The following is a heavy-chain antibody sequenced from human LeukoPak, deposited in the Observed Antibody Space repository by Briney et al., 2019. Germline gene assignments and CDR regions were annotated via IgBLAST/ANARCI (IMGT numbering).Heavy chain of an antibody. V-gene: IGHV4-39*07. CDR3: AICGGDCYSHAFDI. CDR2: IYYSGST. D-gene: IGHD2-21*02. CDR1: GGSISSSSYY. J-gene: IGHJ3*02. Sequence: SETLSLTCTVSGGSISSSSYYWGWIRQPPGKGLEWIGSIYYSGSTYYNPSLKSRVTISVDTSKNQFSLKLSSVTAADTAVYYCAICGGDCYSHAFDIWGQGTMVTVSS.